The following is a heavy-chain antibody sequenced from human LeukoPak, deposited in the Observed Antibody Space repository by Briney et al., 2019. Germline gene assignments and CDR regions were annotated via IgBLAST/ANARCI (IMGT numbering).Heavy chain of an antibody. CDR3: ARGGGYYAIDY. D-gene: IGHD1-26*01. CDR1: GLSFTNNA. J-gene: IGHJ4*02. CDR2: ISYDGDHK. Sequence: GGSLRLSCAASGLSFTNNAMHWVRQAPGEGLEWVSVISYDGDHKCYADSVKGRFTISRDNSKNTLFLQMNNLRAEDTAVYYCARGGGYYAIDYWGQGTLVTVSS. V-gene: IGHV3-30*14.